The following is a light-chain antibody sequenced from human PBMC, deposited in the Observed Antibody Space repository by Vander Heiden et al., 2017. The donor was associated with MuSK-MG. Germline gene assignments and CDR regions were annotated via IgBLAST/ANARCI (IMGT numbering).Light chain of an antibody. CDR3: QQSYSTPIT. CDR2: GAS. V-gene: IGKV1-39*01. J-gene: IGKJ5*01. CDR1: QSISNY. Sequence: DIQMTQSPSSLSASVGGRLTITCRTSQSISNYLNWYQQKPGKAPNLLIYGASSLQSGVPSRFSGSGSGTDFTLTISSLQPEDFATYYCQQSYSTPITFGQGTRLEIK.